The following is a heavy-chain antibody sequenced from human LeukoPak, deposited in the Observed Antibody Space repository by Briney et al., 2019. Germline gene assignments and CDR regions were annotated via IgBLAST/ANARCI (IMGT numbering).Heavy chain of an antibody. D-gene: IGHD6-13*01. CDR2: IYGGGST. V-gene: IGHV3-53*01. CDR3: ARVDSSSRAFDY. Sequence: EGSLRLSCAASGFTVSRNYMSWVRQAPGKGLDWISVIYGGGSTYYADSVKGRFTISRDNSKNTLYLQMNTLRAEDTAVYYCARVDSSSRAFDYWGQGTLVTVSS. CDR1: GFTVSRNY. J-gene: IGHJ4*02.